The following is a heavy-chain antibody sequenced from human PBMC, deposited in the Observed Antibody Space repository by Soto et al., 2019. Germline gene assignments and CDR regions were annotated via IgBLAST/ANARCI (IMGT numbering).Heavy chain of an antibody. V-gene: IGHV2-5*02. J-gene: IGHJ4*02. CDR1: GFSLTTSGVG. Sequence: QITLKESGPTLVKPTQTLTLTCTFSGFSLTTSGVGVGWIRQPPGKALEWLALIYWDGDKRYSPSLRSRLTITKDTSKNQVVLTMTNMDPVDTATYYCAHRGGYYDSGGYSFDYWGQGTLVTVSS. CDR3: AHRGGYYDSGGYSFDY. D-gene: IGHD3-22*01. CDR2: IYWDGDK.